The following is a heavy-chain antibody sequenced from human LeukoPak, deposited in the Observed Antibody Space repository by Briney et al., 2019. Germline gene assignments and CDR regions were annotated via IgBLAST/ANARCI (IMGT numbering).Heavy chain of an antibody. J-gene: IGHJ4*02. V-gene: IGHV4-59*08. D-gene: IGHD3-10*01. CDR2: VHYNGNT. CDR3: ARYYGSGRDGDY. CDR1: GASISRYY. Sequence: PSETLSLTCTVSGASISRYYWSWIRQPPGKGLEWIGHVHYNGNTNYDPSLKSRVTISVDTSKNQFSLKVNSVTAADTAVYFCARYYGSGRDGDYWGQGTLVTVSS.